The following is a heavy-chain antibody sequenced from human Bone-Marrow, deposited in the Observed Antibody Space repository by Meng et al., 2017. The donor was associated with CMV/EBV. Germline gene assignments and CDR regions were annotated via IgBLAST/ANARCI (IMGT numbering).Heavy chain of an antibody. CDR3: ARDRFPGHSGSYPLGY. CDR1: GYTFTGYY. J-gene: IGHJ4*02. V-gene: IGHV1-2*02. Sequence: ASVKVSCKASGYTFTGYYMHWVRQAPGQGLEWMGWINPNSGGTNYAQKLQGRVTMTTDTSTSTAYMELRSLRSDDTAVYYCARDRFPGHSGSYPLGYWGQGTLVTVPS. D-gene: IGHD1-26*01. CDR2: INPNSGGT.